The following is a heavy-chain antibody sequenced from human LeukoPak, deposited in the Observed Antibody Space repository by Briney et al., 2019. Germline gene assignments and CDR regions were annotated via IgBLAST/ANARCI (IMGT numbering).Heavy chain of an antibody. D-gene: IGHD3-9*01. CDR2: IIPILGIA. CDR1: GGTFSSYT. CDR3: ARDPSTTYYDILTGFDP. J-gene: IGHJ5*02. Sequence: SVKVSCKASGGTFSSYTISWVRQAPGQGLEWMGRIIPILGIANYAQKFQGRVTITADKSTSTDYMELSSLRSEDTAVYYCARDPSTTYYDILTGFDPWGQGTLVTVSS. V-gene: IGHV1-69*04.